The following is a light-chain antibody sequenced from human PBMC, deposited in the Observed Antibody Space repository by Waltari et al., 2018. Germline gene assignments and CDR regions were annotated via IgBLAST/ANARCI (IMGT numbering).Light chain of an antibody. CDR3: SSYTTSSAPEV. Sequence: QSALTQPASVSGPPGQSNTISCSGTDSDVGAYDFVSWDQQHPGKAPYLIIYEVSNPPSVISKRSSASKSGNTASLAISELQAEDETDYYCSSYTTSSAPEVFGTGTRVTVL. J-gene: IGLJ1*01. CDR2: EVS. CDR1: DSDVGAYDF. V-gene: IGLV2-14*01.